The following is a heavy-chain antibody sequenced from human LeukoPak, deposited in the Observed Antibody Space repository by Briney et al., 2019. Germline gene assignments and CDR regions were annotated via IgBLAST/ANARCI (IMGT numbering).Heavy chain of an antibody. CDR3: ARDVDWNYSFDY. V-gene: IGHV1-46*01. J-gene: IGHJ4*02. D-gene: IGHD1-7*01. Sequence: ASVKVSCTASGYSFSGYFMHWVRQAPGLGLEWLGIDDPSGGSTTYAQKFQGRVTITRDTSTSTVYMELSSLRSDDTAVYYCARDVDWNYSFDYWGQGTLVTVSS. CDR2: DDPSGGST. CDR1: GYSFSGYF.